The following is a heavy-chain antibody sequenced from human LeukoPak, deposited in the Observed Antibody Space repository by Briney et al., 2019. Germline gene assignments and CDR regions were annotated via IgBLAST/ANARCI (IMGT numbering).Heavy chain of an antibody. Sequence: HPGGSLRLSCAASGFTFSSYGMHWVRQAPGKGLEWVAFIRYDGSNKYYADSVKGRFTISRDNSKNTLYLQMNSLRAEDTAVYYCAKLEGSSWDYYYYYMDVWGKGTTVTVSS. CDR1: GFTFSSYG. CDR3: AKLEGSSWDYYYYYMDV. D-gene: IGHD6-13*01. V-gene: IGHV3-30*02. CDR2: IRYDGSNK. J-gene: IGHJ6*03.